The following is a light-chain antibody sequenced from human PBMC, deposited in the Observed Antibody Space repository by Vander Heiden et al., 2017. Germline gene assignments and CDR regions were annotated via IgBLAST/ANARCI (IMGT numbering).Light chain of an antibody. J-gene: IGKJ2*01. CDR2: AAS. V-gene: IGKV1-9*01. Sequence: DIQLTHSPSFLSASVGDRVTITCRASQGISSYLAWYQQKPGKAPKLLIYAASTLQSGVPSRFSGSGSGTEFTLTISSLQPEDFATYYCQQLNSYPHTLGQGTKLEIK. CDR3: QQLNSYPHT. CDR1: QGISSY.